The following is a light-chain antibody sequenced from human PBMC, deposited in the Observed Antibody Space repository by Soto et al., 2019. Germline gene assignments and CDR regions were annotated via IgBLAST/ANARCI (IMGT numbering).Light chain of an antibody. CDR1: SSNIGSNY. V-gene: IGLV1-47*01. CDR3: AAWDDSLSVPV. CDR2: RNN. Sequence: QLVLTQPPSASGTPGQRVTISCSGSSSNIGSNYVYWYQQLPGTAPKLLIYRNNHRPSGVPDRFSGSKSGTSASLAISGLRSEDEADYYCAAWDDSLSVPVFGGGTKLTVL. J-gene: IGLJ2*01.